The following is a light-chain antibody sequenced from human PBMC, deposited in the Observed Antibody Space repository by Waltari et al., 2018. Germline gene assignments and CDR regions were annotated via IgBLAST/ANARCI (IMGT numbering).Light chain of an antibody. V-gene: IGLV2-14*01. Sequence: QSAPTQPPSVSGSPGQAVTISCTGTSSDFGSYTSVSWYQQYPGKAPKLVIYGVSNRPSGVSHRFSGSKSGNTASLTISGLQAEDEADYYCSSQTTTYTWVFGGGTRLTVL. CDR3: SSQTTTYTWV. CDR2: GVS. CDR1: SSDFGSYTS. J-gene: IGLJ3*02.